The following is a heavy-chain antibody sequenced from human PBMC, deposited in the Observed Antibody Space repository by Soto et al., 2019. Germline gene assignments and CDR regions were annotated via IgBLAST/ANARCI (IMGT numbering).Heavy chain of an antibody. CDR2: INPGNANT. D-gene: IGHD6-13*01. Sequence: GASVKVSCKASGYTFTSYVMHWVRQAPGQRVEWMGWINPGNANTGYSQNFQGRVSITRDTSASTVYMELSSLRSEDTAIYYCARVKPRTGYSSSWFPAVFDSWGQGALGTGSS. J-gene: IGHJ4*02. CDR1: GYTFTSYV. CDR3: ARVKPRTGYSSSWFPAVFDS. V-gene: IGHV1-3*01.